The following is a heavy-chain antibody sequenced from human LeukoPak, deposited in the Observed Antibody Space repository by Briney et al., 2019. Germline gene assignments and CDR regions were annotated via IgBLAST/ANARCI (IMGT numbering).Heavy chain of an antibody. Sequence: PSETLSLTCTVSGGSISSYYWSWIRQLPGKGLEWIGYIYYSGSTNYNPSLKSRVTISVDTSKNQFSLKLSSVTAADTAVYYCAITKGDSGAFDYWGQGTLVTVSS. D-gene: IGHD3-10*01. J-gene: IGHJ4*02. V-gene: IGHV4-59*01. CDR2: IYYSGST. CDR3: AITKGDSGAFDY. CDR1: GGSISSYY.